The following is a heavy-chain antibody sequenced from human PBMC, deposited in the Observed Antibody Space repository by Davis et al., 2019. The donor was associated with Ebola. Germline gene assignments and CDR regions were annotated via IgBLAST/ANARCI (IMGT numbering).Heavy chain of an antibody. CDR3: ARVRLRFLEWLYYYMDV. CDR2: ISYDGSNK. CDR1: GFTFSSYG. D-gene: IGHD3-3*01. Sequence: GGSLRLSCAASGFTFSSYGMHWVRQAPGKGLEWVAVISYDGSNKYYADSVKGRFTISRDNSKNTLYLQMNSLRAEDTAAYYCARVRLRFLEWLYYYMDVWGKGTTVTVSS. V-gene: IGHV3-30*03. J-gene: IGHJ6*03.